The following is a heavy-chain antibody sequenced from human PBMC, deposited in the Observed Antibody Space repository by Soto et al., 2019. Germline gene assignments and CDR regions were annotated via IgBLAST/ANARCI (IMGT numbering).Heavy chain of an antibody. CDR3: ARAQGSGFLVS. CDR2: IYYSGST. V-gene: IGHV4-30-4*01. D-gene: IGHD3-10*01. J-gene: IGHJ4*02. CDR1: GGSISSGDYY. Sequence: QVQLQESGPGLVKPSQTLSLTCTVSGGSISSGDYYWRWIRQPPGKGLEWIGYIYYSGSTYYNPSLKSRVTISVDTSKNQCSRKLSSVTAADTAVYYCARAQGSGFLVSWGQGTLVTVSS.